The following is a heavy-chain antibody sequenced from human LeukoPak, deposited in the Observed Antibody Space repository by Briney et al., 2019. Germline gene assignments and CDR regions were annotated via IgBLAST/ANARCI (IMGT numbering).Heavy chain of an antibody. V-gene: IGHV3-30*04. Sequence: GGSLRLSCAASGFSVSSYAMHWVRQAQGKGLEWVAVISYDGSNKYYGDSVKGRFTISKDNSKNTLYLQMNSLRAEDTAVYHCARDAKGFGELLILYYMDVWGKGTTVTVSS. CDR1: GFSVSSYA. CDR2: ISYDGSNK. CDR3: ARDAKGFGELLILYYMDV. J-gene: IGHJ6*03. D-gene: IGHD3-10*01.